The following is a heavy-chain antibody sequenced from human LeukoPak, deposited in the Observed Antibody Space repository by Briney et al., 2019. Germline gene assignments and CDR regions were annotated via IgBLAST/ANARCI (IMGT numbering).Heavy chain of an antibody. Sequence: SETLSLTCTVSGCSISSYYWSWIRQPPGKGLEWIGYTYYSGSTKYNPSLKSRVTISLDTSKNQFSLKLNSVTAADTAVYYCARQHGDYRPPYYYYMDVWGKGTTVTVSS. CDR2: TYYSGST. J-gene: IGHJ6*03. D-gene: IGHD4-17*01. CDR1: GCSISSYY. V-gene: IGHV4-59*08. CDR3: ARQHGDYRPPYYYYMDV.